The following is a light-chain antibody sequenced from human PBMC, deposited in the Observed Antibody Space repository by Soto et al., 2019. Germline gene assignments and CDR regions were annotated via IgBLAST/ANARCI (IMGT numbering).Light chain of an antibody. CDR3: QQRSNWPLLT. Sequence: EIVLTQSPATLSLSPGERATLSCRASQSVSSYLAWYQQKPGQAPRLLIYGASNRATGIPARFSGSGSGTDFTLTISSLEPEDLAVYYCQQRSNWPLLTFGGGTKVEIK. CDR2: GAS. CDR1: QSVSSY. J-gene: IGKJ4*01. V-gene: IGKV3-11*01.